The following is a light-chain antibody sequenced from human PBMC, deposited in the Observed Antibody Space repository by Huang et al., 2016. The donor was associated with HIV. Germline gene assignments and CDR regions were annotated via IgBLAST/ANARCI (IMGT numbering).Light chain of an antibody. V-gene: IGKV3-15*01. J-gene: IGKJ3*01. CDR2: GAS. CDR1: QSVSSN. Sequence: EIVMTQSPATLSVSPGERATLSCRASQSVSSNLAWYQQNPGQAPRLRIDGASTRATGIPARFRGRGAGTEFTLTSSSLQAEDFAGYYCQQYNNWPKVFTFGPGTKVDIK. CDR3: QQYNNWPKVFT.